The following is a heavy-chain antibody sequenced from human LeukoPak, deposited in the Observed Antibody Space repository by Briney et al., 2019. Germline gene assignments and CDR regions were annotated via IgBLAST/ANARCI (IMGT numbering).Heavy chain of an antibody. Sequence: PGGSLRLSCAASGFTFSSYAMHWVRQAPGKGLEWVALISYDGTKKYYADSVKGRFTISRDSSKNTLYLQMNSLRAEDTAVYYCARKVGATYFDYWGQGTLVTVSS. J-gene: IGHJ4*02. CDR1: GFTFSSYA. CDR2: ISYDGTKK. D-gene: IGHD1-26*01. V-gene: IGHV3-30-3*01. CDR3: ARKVGATYFDY.